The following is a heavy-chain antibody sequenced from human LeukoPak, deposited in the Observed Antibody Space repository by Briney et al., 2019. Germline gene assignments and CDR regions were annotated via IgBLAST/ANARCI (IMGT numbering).Heavy chain of an antibody. V-gene: IGHV5-51*01. CDR3: ARFNSYGYDYYYYYDMDV. Sequence: GESLKISCKGSGYSFTSYWIGWVRQMPGKGLEWMGIIYPGDSDTRYSPSFRGQVTISADKSISTAYLQWSSLKASDTAMYYCARFNSYGYDYYYYYDMDVWGQGTTVTVSS. D-gene: IGHD5-18*01. CDR1: GYSFTSYW. J-gene: IGHJ6*02. CDR2: IYPGDSDT.